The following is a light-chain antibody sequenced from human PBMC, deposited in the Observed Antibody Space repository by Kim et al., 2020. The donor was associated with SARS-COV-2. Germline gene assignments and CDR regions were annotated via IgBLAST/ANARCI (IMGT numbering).Light chain of an antibody. CDR1: QIINSY. CDR2: QAS. V-gene: IGKV1-5*03. Sequence: SASVGDRVTITCRASQIINSYLAWYQQKPGKAPNLLIYQASSLQSGVSSRFSGSGSGAEFTLTISSLQPDDVATYYCQHYIRFPYTFGQGTKLEI. J-gene: IGKJ2*01. CDR3: QHYIRFPYT.